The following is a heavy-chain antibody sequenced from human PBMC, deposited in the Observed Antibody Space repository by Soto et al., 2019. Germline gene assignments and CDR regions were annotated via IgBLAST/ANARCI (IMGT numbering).Heavy chain of an antibody. CDR3: ARDEFRDWFDP. D-gene: IGHD2-21*01. J-gene: IGHJ5*02. CDR2: INHSGST. V-gene: IGHV4-34*01. CDR1: GGSFSGYY. Sequence: SETLSLTCAVYGGSFSGYYWSWIRQPPGKGLEWIGEINHSGSTNYNPSLKSRVTISVDTSKNQFSLKLSSVTAADTAVYYCARDEFRDWFDPWGQGTLATVSS.